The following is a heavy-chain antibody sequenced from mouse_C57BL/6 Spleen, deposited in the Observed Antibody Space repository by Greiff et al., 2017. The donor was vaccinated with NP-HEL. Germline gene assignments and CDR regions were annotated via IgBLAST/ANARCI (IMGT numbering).Heavy chain of an antibody. V-gene: IGHV5-17*01. CDR2: ISSGSSTI. Sequence: EVQLVESGGGLVKPGGSLKLSCAASGFTFSDYGMHWVRQAPEKGLEWVAYISSGSSTIYYADTVKGRFTISRDNAKNTLFLQMTSLRSEDTAMYYCARQTYYSNYVAYWGQGTLVTVSA. CDR1: GFTFSDYG. CDR3: ARQTYYSNYVAY. D-gene: IGHD2-5*01. J-gene: IGHJ3*01.